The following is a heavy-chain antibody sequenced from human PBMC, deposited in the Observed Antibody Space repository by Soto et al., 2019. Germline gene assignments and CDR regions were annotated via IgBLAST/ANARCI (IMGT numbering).Heavy chain of an antibody. CDR1: GFTFSSYS. J-gene: IGHJ3*02. CDR3: ARDSNGSGTPSPLDAFDI. Sequence: SGGSLRLSCAASGFTFSSYSMNWVRQAPGKGLEWVSSISSSSSYIYYADSVKGRFTISRDNAKNSLYLQMNSLRAEDTAVYYCARDSNGSGTPSPLDAFDIWGQGTMVTVSS. CDR2: ISSSSSYI. V-gene: IGHV3-21*01. D-gene: IGHD3-10*01.